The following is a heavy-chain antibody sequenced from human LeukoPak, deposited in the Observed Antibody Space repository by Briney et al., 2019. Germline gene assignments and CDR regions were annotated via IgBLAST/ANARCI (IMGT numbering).Heavy chain of an antibody. CDR2: VYYTGNT. Sequence: SETPSLTCTVSGGSISSYYWGWIRQPPGKGLEWIGFVYYTGNTNYSPSLESRITLSVDTSMNQFSLKLRSVTAADTAVYYCARSNDWGNWFDPWGQGTLVTVSS. CDR3: ARSNDWGNWFDP. D-gene: IGHD3-9*01. CDR1: GGSISSYY. J-gene: IGHJ5*02. V-gene: IGHV4-59*01.